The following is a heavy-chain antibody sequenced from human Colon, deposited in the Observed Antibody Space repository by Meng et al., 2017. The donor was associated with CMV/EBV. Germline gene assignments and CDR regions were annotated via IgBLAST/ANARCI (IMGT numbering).Heavy chain of an antibody. D-gene: IGHD3-16*01. CDR1: GFAFSSSW. CDR3: ARLGEYSLKD. V-gene: IGHV3-7*01. Sequence: GESLKISCAASGFAFSSSWMSWVRQAPGQGREWVATINQDGSEEQYVEAVKGRFTISRDNAKTSLYLQMDSLTVEDTALYYCARLGEYSLKDWGQGTLVTVSS. J-gene: IGHJ4*02. CDR2: INQDGSEE.